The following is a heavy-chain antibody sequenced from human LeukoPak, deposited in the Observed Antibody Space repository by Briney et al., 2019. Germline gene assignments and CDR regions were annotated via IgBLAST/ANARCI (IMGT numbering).Heavy chain of an antibody. D-gene: IGHD2-2*01. CDR1: GLTFSSHW. J-gene: IGHJ4*02. Sequence: PGGSLRLSCAASGLTFSSHWMHWVRQAPGKGLVWVSRITNDGSSTTYADSVKGRFTISRDNAKNMLYLQVNSLRAEDTAVYYCARGRECSGTGCYLPGIYWGQGILVTVSS. CDR2: ITNDGSST. V-gene: IGHV3-74*01. CDR3: ARGRECSGTGCYLPGIY.